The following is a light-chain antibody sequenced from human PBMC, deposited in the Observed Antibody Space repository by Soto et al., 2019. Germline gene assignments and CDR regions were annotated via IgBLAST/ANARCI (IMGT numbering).Light chain of an antibody. CDR2: DAS. V-gene: IGKV3-11*01. CDR1: QSVGSY. Sequence: EIVLTQSPATLSLSPGERATLSCRASQSVGSYLAWYQQKPGQAPRLLIYDASNRATGTPARFSGSGSGTDFTLTISRLEPEDFAVYYCQHRSNWPMYTFGQGTKLEIK. CDR3: QHRSNWPMYT. J-gene: IGKJ2*01.